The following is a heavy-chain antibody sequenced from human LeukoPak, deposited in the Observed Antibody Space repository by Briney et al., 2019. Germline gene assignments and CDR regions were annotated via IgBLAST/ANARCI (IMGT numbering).Heavy chain of an antibody. D-gene: IGHD3-22*01. CDR1: GYTFTSYY. V-gene: IGHV1-46*01. CDR3: ARGYYYDSSGAD. Sequence: ASVKVSCKASGYTFTSYYMHWVRQAPGQGLEWMGIIDPIGGSIIYAQKFQARVTMTRDTSTSTVYMELSSLRSEDTAVCYCARGYYYDSSGADWGQGTLVTVSS. J-gene: IGHJ4*02. CDR2: IDPIGGSI.